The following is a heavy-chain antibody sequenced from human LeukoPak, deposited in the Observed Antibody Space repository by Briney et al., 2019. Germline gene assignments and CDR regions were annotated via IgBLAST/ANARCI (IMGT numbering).Heavy chain of an antibody. CDR3: ARGGYCSSSTCYEEVY. D-gene: IGHD2-2*01. J-gene: IGHJ4*02. CDR2: IYSGGST. CDR1: GFTVSSNY. Sequence: GGSLRLSCAASGFTVSSNYMSWVRQAPGKGLEWVSVIYSGGSTYYADSVKGRFTISRDNSKNTLYLQMNSLRAEDTAVYYCARGGYCSSSTCYEEVYWGQGTLVTVSS. V-gene: IGHV3-53*01.